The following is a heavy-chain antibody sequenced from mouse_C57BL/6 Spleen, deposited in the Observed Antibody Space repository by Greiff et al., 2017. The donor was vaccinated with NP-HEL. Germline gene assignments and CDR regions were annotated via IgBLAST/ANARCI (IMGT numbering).Heavy chain of an antibody. CDR2: IDPSDSYT. CDR1: GYTFTSYW. CDR3: ARGLTGIAY. Sequence: VQLQQPGAELVMPGSSVKLSCKASGYTFTSYWMHWVKQRPGQGLEWIGEIDPSDSYTNYNQKFKGKSTLTVDKSSSTAYMQLSSLTSEDSAVYYCARGLTGIAYWGQGTLVTVSA. V-gene: IGHV1-69*01. D-gene: IGHD4-1*01. J-gene: IGHJ3*01.